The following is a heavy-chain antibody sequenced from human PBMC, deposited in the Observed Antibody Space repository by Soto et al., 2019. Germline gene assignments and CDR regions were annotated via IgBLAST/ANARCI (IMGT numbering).Heavy chain of an antibody. Sequence: GGSLRLSCAASGFTFSDHYMDWVRQAPGKGLEWIARTRNKANRYTTEYDASVKGRFTISRDDSRNSVYLQMNSLKPEDMAVYYCVRGAYCEDGACPGPLDQWGQGTLVTVSS. J-gene: IGHJ4*02. CDR3: VRGAYCEDGACPGPLDQ. CDR2: TRNKANRYTT. D-gene: IGHD2-21*01. V-gene: IGHV3-72*01. CDR1: GFTFSDHY.